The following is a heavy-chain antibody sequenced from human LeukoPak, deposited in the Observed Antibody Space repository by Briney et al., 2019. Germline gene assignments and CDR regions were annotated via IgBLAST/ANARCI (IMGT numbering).Heavy chain of an antibody. D-gene: IGHD6-19*01. Sequence: AXXKVSCKASGYTFTSYYMHWVRQAPGQGLEWMGIINPSGGSTIYAQKFQGRVTMTRDTSTSTVYMELSSLRSEDTAVYYCASGGWEASFDYWGQGTLVTVSS. CDR2: INPSGGST. CDR1: GYTFTSYY. CDR3: ASGGWEASFDY. J-gene: IGHJ4*02. V-gene: IGHV1-46*03.